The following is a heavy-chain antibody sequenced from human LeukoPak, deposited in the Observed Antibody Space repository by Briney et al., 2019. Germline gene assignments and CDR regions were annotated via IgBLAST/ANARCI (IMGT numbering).Heavy chain of an antibody. D-gene: IGHD3-22*01. J-gene: IGHJ3*02. Sequence: PGGSLRLSCAASGFTFSGYAMSWVRQAPGKGLEWVSALSGTGITTYYADSVKGRFTISRDKSKNTVYLQMDGLRAEDTAVYYCAKGYYDSTIAFDIWGQGTMVTVSS. V-gene: IGHV3-23*01. CDR2: LSGTGITT. CDR1: GFTFSGYA. CDR3: AKGYYDSTIAFDI.